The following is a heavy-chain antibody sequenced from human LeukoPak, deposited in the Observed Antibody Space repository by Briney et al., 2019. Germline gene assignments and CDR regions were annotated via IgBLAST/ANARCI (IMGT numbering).Heavy chain of an antibody. D-gene: IGHD1-26*01. V-gene: IGHV3-11*06. CDR1: GFTFSDYY. CDR2: IGGSSSYM. Sequence: GGSLRLSCAASGFTFSDYYMIYIRQAPGKGLEWVSSIGGSSSYMYYADSVKGRFTISRDNAKNSLYLQMNSLTAEDTAVYYCAKGGIRGANYFDYWGQGTLVTVSS. CDR3: AKGGIRGANYFDY. J-gene: IGHJ4*02.